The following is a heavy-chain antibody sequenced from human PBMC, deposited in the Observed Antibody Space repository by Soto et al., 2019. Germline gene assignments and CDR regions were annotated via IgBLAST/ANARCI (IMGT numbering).Heavy chain of an antibody. J-gene: IGHJ4*02. CDR3: VRVSMTVGSTSYFDY. D-gene: IGHD1-26*01. CDR1: GFTFSSYA. Sequence: GGSLRLSCAASGFTFSSYAMNWVRQAPGKGLEWVSVISGSGDSTYYADSVKGRFTISRDDSKNSVYLQMRSLENEDTAVYYSVRVSMTVGSTSYFDYWGQGTLVTVSS. CDR2: ISGSGDST. V-gene: IGHV3-23*01.